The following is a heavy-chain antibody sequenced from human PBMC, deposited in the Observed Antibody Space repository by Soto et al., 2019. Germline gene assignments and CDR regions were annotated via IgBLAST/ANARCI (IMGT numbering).Heavy chain of an antibody. CDR2: IYHSGST. V-gene: IGHV4-30-2*01. CDR3: ARAGDHIYGMDV. Sequence: QLQLQESGSGLVKPSQTLSLTCAVSGGSISSGGYSWSWIRKPPGKGLEWIGYIYHSGSTFYNPSLNSRVNISVDRSKNQFSMKLSSVTAADTAVYYGARAGDHIYGMDVWGQGTTVTVSS. CDR1: GGSISSGGYS. D-gene: IGHD2-21*02. J-gene: IGHJ6*02.